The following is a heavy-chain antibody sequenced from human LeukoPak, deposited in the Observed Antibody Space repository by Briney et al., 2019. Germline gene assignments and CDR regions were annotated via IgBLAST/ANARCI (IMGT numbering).Heavy chain of an antibody. Sequence: GGSLRLSCAASGFTFSSYGMYWVRQAPGKGLECVAFITYDGSEMYYADSVKGRFTISRDNSRDTLYLQVNSLRAEDMALYYCAKAGWAAAGPYYFDYWGQGTPVTVSS. V-gene: IGHV3-30*02. J-gene: IGHJ4*02. CDR1: GFTFSSYG. CDR2: ITYDGSEM. D-gene: IGHD6-13*01. CDR3: AKAGWAAAGPYYFDY.